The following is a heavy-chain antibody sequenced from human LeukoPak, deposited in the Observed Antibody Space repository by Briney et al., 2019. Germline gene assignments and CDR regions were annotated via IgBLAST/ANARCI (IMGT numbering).Heavy chain of an antibody. CDR2: ISGSGGST. D-gene: IGHD6-19*01. V-gene: IGHV3-23*01. CDR3: AKTMYSSGWCYGMDV. CDR1: GFTFSSYA. Sequence: GGSLRLPCAASGFTFSSYAMSWVRQAPGKGLEWVSAISGSGGSTYYADSVKGRFTISRDNSKNTLYLQMNSLRAEDTAVYYCAKTMYSSGWCYGMDVWGQGTTVTVSS. J-gene: IGHJ6*02.